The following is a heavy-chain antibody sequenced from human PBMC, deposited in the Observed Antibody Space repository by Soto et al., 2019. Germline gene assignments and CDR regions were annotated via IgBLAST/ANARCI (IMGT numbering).Heavy chain of an antibody. J-gene: IGHJ4*02. V-gene: IGHV4-38-2*01. CDR3: ARSSGYVPGGY. D-gene: IGHD5-12*01. CDR1: GYPISSGYY. CDR2: IHHSGST. Sequence: LSLTCAVSGYPISSGYYCGWIRQPPGKGLEWIGIIHHSGSTYYNPSLRSRITISVDTSKNQFSLKMPSVTAADTAVYYCARSSGYVPGGYWGQGILVTVSS.